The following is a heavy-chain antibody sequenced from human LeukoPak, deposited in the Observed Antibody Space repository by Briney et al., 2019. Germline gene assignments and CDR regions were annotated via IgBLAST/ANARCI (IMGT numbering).Heavy chain of an antibody. D-gene: IGHD3-10*01. Sequence: VQPGGSLRLSCAASGFTFSSYAMSWVRQAPGRGLEWVSAISGSGGSTYYADSVKGRFTISRDNSKNTLYLQMNSLRAEDTAVYYCAKDRSYYGSGSSVFDYWGQGTLVTVSS. CDR2: ISGSGGST. CDR1: GFTFSSYA. CDR3: AKDRSYYGSGSSVFDY. J-gene: IGHJ4*02. V-gene: IGHV3-23*01.